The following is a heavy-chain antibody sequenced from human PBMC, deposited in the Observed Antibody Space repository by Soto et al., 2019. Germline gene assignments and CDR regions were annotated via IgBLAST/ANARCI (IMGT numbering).Heavy chain of an antibody. CDR1: GGSSSSYY. V-gene: IGHV4-59*01. CDR3: ARGSGWINFDY. Sequence: PSETLSLTCTVSGGSSSSYYWSWIRQPPGKGLEWIGYIYYSGSTNYNPSLKSRVTISVDTSKNQFSLKLSSVTAADTAVYYCARGSGWINFDYWGQGTLVTVSS. J-gene: IGHJ4*02. CDR2: IYYSGST. D-gene: IGHD2-2*03.